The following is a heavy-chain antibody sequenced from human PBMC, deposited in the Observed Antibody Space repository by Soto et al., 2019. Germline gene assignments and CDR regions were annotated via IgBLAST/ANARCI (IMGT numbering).Heavy chain of an antibody. CDR3: ATGRYCSGGSCYCSPFTSFDY. D-gene: IGHD2-15*01. CDR2: ISYDGSNK. V-gene: IGHV3-30-3*01. J-gene: IGHJ4*02. Sequence: GGSLRLSCAASGFTFSSYAMHWVRQAPGKGLEWVAVISYDGSNKYYADSVKGRFTISRDNSKNTLYLQMNSLRAEDTAVYYCATGRYCSGGSCYCSPFTSFDYWGQGTLVTVSS. CDR1: GFTFSSYA.